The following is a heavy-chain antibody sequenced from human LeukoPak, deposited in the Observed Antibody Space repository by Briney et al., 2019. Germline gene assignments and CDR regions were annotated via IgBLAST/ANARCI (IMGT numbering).Heavy chain of an antibody. V-gene: IGHV4-59*01. D-gene: IGHD3-22*01. J-gene: IGHJ4*02. CDR3: ARDYYDSSGYYYSDY. CDR1: GGSISDYY. Sequence: SETLSLTCTVSGGSISDYYCSWIRQSPGKGLEWIGYIYYGGSTNYNPSLMSRVTMSVDTSKNQFSLKLSSVTAADTAVYYCARDYYDSSGYYYSDYWGQGTLVTVSS. CDR2: IYYGGST.